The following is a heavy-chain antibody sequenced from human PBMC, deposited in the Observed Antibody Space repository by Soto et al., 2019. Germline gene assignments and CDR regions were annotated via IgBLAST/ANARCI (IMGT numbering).Heavy chain of an antibody. CDR1: GGSFSGYY. CDR2: INHSGST. CDR3: ARVLLYNWNYGWFDP. V-gene: IGHV4-34*01. D-gene: IGHD1-7*01. J-gene: IGHJ5*02. Sequence: PSLTCAVYGGSFSGYYWSWIRQPPGKGLEWIGEINHSGSTNYNPSLKSRVTISVDTSKNQFSLKLSSVTAADTAVYYCARVLLYNWNYGWFDPWGQGTLVTVSS.